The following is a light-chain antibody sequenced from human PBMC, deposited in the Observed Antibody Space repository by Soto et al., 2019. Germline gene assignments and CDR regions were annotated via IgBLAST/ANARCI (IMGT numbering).Light chain of an antibody. J-gene: IGLJ3*02. CDR2: EVS. CDR3: SSYTTSTTGV. CDR1: SSDVGGYNY. Sequence: QSALTQPASVSGSPGKSITIYCTGTSSDVGGYNYVSWNQQYPGKAPKLTIYEVSNRPSGVSNRFSGSKSGNMASLTISGLQAEDEADYYCSSYTTSTTGVFGGGTKVTVL. V-gene: IGLV2-14*01.